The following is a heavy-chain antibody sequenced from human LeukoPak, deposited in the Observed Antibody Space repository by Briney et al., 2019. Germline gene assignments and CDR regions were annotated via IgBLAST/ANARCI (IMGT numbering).Heavy chain of an antibody. CDR1: GFRFSTYG. V-gene: IGHV3-30*03. D-gene: IGHD3-22*01. J-gene: IGHJ4*02. CDR3: ARREGYYVTTGYYSTFDY. Sequence: GRSLRLSCAASGFRFSTYGMHWVRQAPGKGLEWVAVISFDGSHEYYADSVKGRFTISRDNFKNTLYLQMNGLRAQDTAVYYCARREGYYVTTGYYSTFDYWGQGTLVTVSS. CDR2: ISFDGSHE.